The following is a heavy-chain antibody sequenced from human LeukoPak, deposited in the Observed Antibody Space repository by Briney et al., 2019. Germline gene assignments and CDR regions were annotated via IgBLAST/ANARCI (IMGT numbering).Heavy chain of an antibody. J-gene: IGHJ5*02. Sequence: GASVKVSCKASGYTFTSNYIHWVRQAPGQGLEWMGMIYPRDGSTSYAQKFQGRVTVTRDTSTSTVHMELSGLRSEDTAVYYCARVGLRYFDWPYNWFDPWGQGTLVTVSS. V-gene: IGHV1-46*01. D-gene: IGHD3-9*01. CDR3: ARVGLRYFDWPYNWFDP. CDR1: GYTFTSNY. CDR2: IYPRDGST.